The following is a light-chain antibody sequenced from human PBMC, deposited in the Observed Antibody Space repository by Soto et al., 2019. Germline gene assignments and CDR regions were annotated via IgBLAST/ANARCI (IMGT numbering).Light chain of an antibody. CDR2: DIS. Sequence: EIVLTQSPATLSLSAGERATLSCTASQSTGKYLAWYQQKPGQPPRLIIYDISNRANGIPARFSGSGSGTDFTLTISSLEPEDFATYYCQHRYDWPLTFGGGTKVEI. V-gene: IGKV3-11*01. CDR3: QHRYDWPLT. J-gene: IGKJ4*01. CDR1: QSTGKY.